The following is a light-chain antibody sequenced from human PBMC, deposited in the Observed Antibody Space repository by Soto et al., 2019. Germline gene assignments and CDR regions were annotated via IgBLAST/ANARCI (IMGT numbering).Light chain of an antibody. CDR3: CSYAGSSTSV. CDR1: SSDVGSYNL. CDR2: EGS. J-gene: IGLJ1*01. V-gene: IGLV2-23*01. Sequence: QSALTQPASVSGSPGQSITISCTGTSSDVGSYNLVSWYQQHPGKAPKLMIYEGSKRPSGVSNRFSGSKSGNTASLTISGLHAEDEADYYCCSYAGSSTSVFGTGTKVTVL.